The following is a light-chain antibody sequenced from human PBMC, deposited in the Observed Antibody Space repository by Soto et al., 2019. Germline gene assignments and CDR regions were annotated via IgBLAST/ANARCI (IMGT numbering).Light chain of an antibody. CDR1: SSDIGAYDY. CDR2: EVS. CDR3: SSYAGSNNLGV. Sequence: QSVLTQPPSASGSPGQSVIISCAGSSSDIGAYDYVSWFQQHPGKAPKLLIYEVSKRPSGVPDRFSGSKSGNTASLTVSGLQAEDEADYYCSSYAGSNNLGVFGGGTKLTVL. V-gene: IGLV2-8*01. J-gene: IGLJ2*01.